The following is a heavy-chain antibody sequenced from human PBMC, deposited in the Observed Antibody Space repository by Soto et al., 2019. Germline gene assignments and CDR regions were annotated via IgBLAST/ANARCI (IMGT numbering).Heavy chain of an antibody. CDR1: GYTFTSYG. CDR2: ISAYNGNT. D-gene: IGHD2-2*02. Sequence: QVQLVQSGAEVKKPGASVKVSCKASGYTFTSYGISWVRQAPGQGLEWMGWISAYNGNTNYAQKLQGRVTMTTDTSTSKAYMELRSLRSDDTAVYYCARARDCSSTSCYIAHDYWGQGTLVTVSS. J-gene: IGHJ4*02. V-gene: IGHV1-18*01. CDR3: ARARDCSSTSCYIAHDY.